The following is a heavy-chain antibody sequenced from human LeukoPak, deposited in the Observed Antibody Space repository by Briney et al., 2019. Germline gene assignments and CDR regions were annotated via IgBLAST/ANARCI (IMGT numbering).Heavy chain of an antibody. CDR3: TSATDRRGYSYGPFDY. Sequence: GGSLRLSCTASGFTFGDYAMSWFRQAPGKGLEWVGFIRGKAYGGTTEYAASVKGRFTISRDDSKSIAYLQMNSLKTEDTAVYYCTSATDRRGYSYGPFDYWGQGTLVTVSS. CDR1: GFTFGDYA. J-gene: IGHJ4*02. D-gene: IGHD5-18*01. CDR2: IRGKAYGGTT. V-gene: IGHV3-49*03.